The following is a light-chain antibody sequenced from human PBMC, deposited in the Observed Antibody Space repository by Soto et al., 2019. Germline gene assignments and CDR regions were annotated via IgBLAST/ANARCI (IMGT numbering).Light chain of an antibody. CDR3: QQYESTPPT. CDR1: QSVVYSSNNKNY. CDR2: WAS. J-gene: IGKJ2*01. V-gene: IGKV4-1*01. Sequence: DIVMTQSPDSLAVSLGERATINCKSSQSVVYSSNNKNYLAWYQQRPGQPPKLLIYWASTRESGVPDRFSGSRSGTDFPLTITSLQAEDVAVYYCQQYESTPPTFGQGTKLEIK.